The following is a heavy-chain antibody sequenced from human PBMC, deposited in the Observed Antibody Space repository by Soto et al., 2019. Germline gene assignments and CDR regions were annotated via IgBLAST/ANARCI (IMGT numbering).Heavy chain of an antibody. Sequence: PGESLKISCKGSGYSFTSYWIGWVRQMPGKGLEWMGIIYPGDSDTRYSPSFQGQVTISADKSISTAYLQWSSLKASDTAMYYCARLGRRYYYDSSRIDYWGQGTLVTVSS. CDR3: ARLGRRYYYDSSRIDY. D-gene: IGHD3-22*01. V-gene: IGHV5-51*01. J-gene: IGHJ4*02. CDR1: GYSFTSYW. CDR2: IYPGDSDT.